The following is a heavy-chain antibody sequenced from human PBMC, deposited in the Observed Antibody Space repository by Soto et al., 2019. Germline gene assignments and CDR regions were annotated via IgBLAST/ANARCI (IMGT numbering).Heavy chain of an antibody. CDR3: ARNTGYSSEGFDS. V-gene: IGHV1-2*04. D-gene: IGHD6-25*01. CDR2: INPNSGGT. Sequence: ASVKVSCKASGYTFTGYYMHWVRQAPGQGLEWMGRINPNSGGTNYAQKFQGWVTMTRDTSISTAYMELSRLRSDDTAVYYCARNTGYSSEGFDSWGQGTLVTVSS. CDR1: GYTFTGYY. J-gene: IGHJ4*02.